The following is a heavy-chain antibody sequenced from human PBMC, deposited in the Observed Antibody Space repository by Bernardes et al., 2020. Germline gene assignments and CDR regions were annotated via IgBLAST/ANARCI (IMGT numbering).Heavy chain of an antibody. Sequence: SETLSLTCTVSGGSISSYYWSWIRQPPGKGLEWIGYIYYSGSTNYNPSLKSRVTISVDTSKNQFSLKLSSVTAADTAVYYCARVDGRWGSEVQGVSYYYYGMDVWGQGTTVTVSS. J-gene: IGHJ6*02. CDR3: ARVDGRWGSEVQGVSYYYYGMDV. CDR1: GGSISSYY. V-gene: IGHV4-59*01. D-gene: IGHD3-10*01. CDR2: IYYSGST.